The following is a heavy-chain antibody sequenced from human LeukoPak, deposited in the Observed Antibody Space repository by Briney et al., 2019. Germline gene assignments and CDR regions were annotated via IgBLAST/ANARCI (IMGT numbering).Heavy chain of an antibody. D-gene: IGHD6-19*01. CDR1: GGSFSGYY. CDR2: VNHSGST. J-gene: IGHJ4*02. CDR3: ARATVSGTGRAYEY. V-gene: IGHV4-34*01. Sequence: SGTLSLTCAVYGGSFSGYYWSWIRQSPGKGLEWIGEVNHSGSTNYNPSLKSRATISIDTSKNQFSLKLSSVTAADTAVYYCARATVSGTGRAYEYWGQGTLVTVSS.